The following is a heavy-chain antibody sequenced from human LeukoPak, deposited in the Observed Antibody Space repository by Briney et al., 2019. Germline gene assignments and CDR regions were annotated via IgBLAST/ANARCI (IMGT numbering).Heavy chain of an antibody. CDR2: IYYSGST. CDR3: ARLSPFGYYDSSGYPFDY. J-gene: IGHJ4*02. D-gene: IGHD3-22*01. V-gene: IGHV4-39*01. Sequence: PSETQSLTCTVSDDSIRTNTYYWGWIRQPPGKGLEWIGSIYYSGSTYYNLSLKSRVTISVDTSKKQFSLKLSSVTAADTAVYYCARLSPFGYYDSSGYPFDYWGQGTLVTVSS. CDR1: DDSIRTNTYY.